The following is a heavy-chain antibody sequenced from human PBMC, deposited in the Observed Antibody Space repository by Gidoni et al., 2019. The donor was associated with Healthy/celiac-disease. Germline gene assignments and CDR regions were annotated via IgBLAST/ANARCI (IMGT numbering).Heavy chain of an antibody. CDR3: TTDLITGVRFLEWLWRVGFPDDAFDI. Sequence: EVQLVESGRGLVKPGGSLRLSCAASGFTFSNAWLSWVRQAPGKGLEWVGRIKSKTDGGTTDYAAPVKGRFTISRDDSKNTLYLQMNSLKTEDTAVYYCTTDLITGVRFLEWLWRVGFPDDAFDIWGQGTMVTVSS. V-gene: IGHV3-15*01. D-gene: IGHD3-3*01. CDR1: GFTFSNAW. J-gene: IGHJ3*02. CDR2: IKSKTDGGTT.